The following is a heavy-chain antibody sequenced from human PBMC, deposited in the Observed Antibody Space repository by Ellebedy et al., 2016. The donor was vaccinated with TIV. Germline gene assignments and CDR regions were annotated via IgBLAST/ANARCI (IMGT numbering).Heavy chain of an antibody. D-gene: IGHD5-18*01. V-gene: IGHV1-3*01. CDR1: GYIFTTYA. CDR3: ARGYSYEFDY. Sequence: AASVKVSCKTSGYIFTTYAMHWVRQAPGQSFEWMGWINLRIGDTKSSQNFQGRLTITSDASASTVYMELSSLRSGDTAVYFCARGYSYEFDYWGQGTLVTVSS. CDR2: INLRIGDT. J-gene: IGHJ4*02.